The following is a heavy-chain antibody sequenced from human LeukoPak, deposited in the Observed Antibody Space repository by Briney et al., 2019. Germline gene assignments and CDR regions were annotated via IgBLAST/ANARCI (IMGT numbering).Heavy chain of an antibody. Sequence: GASVKVSCKASGYTFTGYYMHWVRQAPGQGLEWMGWINPNSGGTNYAQKFQGWVTMTRDTSISTAYMELSSLRSEDTAVYYCARGDNWFDPWGQGTLVTVSS. J-gene: IGHJ5*02. CDR1: GYTFTGYY. CDR2: INPNSGGT. CDR3: ARGDNWFDP. V-gene: IGHV1-2*04.